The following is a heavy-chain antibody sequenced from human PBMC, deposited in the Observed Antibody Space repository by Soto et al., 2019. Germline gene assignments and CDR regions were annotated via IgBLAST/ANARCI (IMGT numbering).Heavy chain of an antibody. CDR2: NSPYNGNT. Sequence: QVQLVQSGAEVKKPGASVKVSCKASGYTFTSYGVSWVRQAPGQGLEWMGWNSPYNGNTEYAQKLQGRVTMTTDTSTSTAYMELRSLRSDDTAVYYRARDNHDPTRYSGTYYVWFDPWVQGTLVTVSS. CDR3: ARDNHDPTRYSGTYYVWFDP. CDR1: GYTFTSYG. V-gene: IGHV1-18*01. D-gene: IGHD1-26*01. J-gene: IGHJ5*02.